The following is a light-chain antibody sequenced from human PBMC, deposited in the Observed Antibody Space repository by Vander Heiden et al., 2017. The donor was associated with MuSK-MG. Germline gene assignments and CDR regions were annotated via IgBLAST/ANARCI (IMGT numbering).Light chain of an antibody. CDR1: QSISSY. V-gene: IGKV1-39*01. J-gene: IGKJ2*01. Sequence: DIQMTQSPSSLSASVGDRVTITCRASQSISSYLNWYQQKSWKAPKLLIYAASSLQSGVPSRFSGSGSGTDFTLTISSLHPEDFATYYCQQSYSTPQVTFGPGTKLEIK. CDR2: AAS. CDR3: QQSYSTPQVT.